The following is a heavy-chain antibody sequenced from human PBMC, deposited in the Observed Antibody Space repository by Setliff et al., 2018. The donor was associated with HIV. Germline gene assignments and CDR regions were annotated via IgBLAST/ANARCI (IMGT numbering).Heavy chain of an antibody. V-gene: IGHV3-53*01. Sequence: GGSLRLSCAASGFTVSRNHMSWVRQAPGKGLEWVSIIYSDNRTYYADSVKGRVTISRDTSKNTLYLQMNSLRAEDTAVFYCARVAAYGYLSHYFDYWGQGTLVTVSS. J-gene: IGHJ4*02. D-gene: IGHD5-18*01. CDR3: ARVAAYGYLSHYFDY. CDR1: GFTVSRNH. CDR2: IYSDNRT.